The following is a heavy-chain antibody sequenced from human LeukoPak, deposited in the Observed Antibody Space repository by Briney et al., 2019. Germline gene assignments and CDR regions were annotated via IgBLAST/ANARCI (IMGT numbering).Heavy chain of an antibody. CDR1: GGSFSGYY. Sequence: SETLSLTCAVYGGSFSGYYWSWIRQPPGKGLEWIGEINHSGSTNYNPSLKSRVTISVDTSKNQFSLKLSSVTAPDTAVYYCARGRIRYCSGGSCYAGVHWYFDLWGRGTLVTVSS. CDR2: INHSGST. D-gene: IGHD2-15*01. V-gene: IGHV4-34*01. CDR3: ARGRIRYCSGGSCYAGVHWYFDL. J-gene: IGHJ2*01.